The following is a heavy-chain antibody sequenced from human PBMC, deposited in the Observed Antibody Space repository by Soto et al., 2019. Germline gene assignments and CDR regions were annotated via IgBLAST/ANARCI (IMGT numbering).Heavy chain of an antibody. J-gene: IGHJ4*01. CDR2: IWYDGSNK. Sequence: GGSLRLSCAASGFTFSSYGMHWVRQAPGKGLEWVAVIWYDGSNKYFADSVRGRFTISRDNSKTTLYLQMNSLRAEDTAVYYCARDLSVYGSGYYFDFWGQGTLVTVSS. CDR1: GFTFSSYG. D-gene: IGHD3-10*01. CDR3: ARDLSVYGSGYYFDF. V-gene: IGHV3-33*01.